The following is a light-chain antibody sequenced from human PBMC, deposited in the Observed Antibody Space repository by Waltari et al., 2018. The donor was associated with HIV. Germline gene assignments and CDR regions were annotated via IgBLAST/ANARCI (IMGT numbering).Light chain of an antibody. Sequence: DIVMTQSPDSLAVSLGERANINCKTTQSVLYSPNNKNYLAWYQQKPGQPPQLLIYWASTRESGVPDRFSGSGSGTDVTLTISSLQAEDVAVYYCQQYYSTPPTFGPGTKVDIK. J-gene: IGKJ3*01. CDR3: QQYYSTPPT. V-gene: IGKV4-1*01. CDR1: QSVLYSPNNKNY. CDR2: WAS.